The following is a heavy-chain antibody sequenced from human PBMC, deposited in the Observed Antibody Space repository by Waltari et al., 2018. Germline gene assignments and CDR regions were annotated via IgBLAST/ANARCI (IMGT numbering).Heavy chain of an antibody. Sequence: EVQLVESGGGLVKPGGSLRLSCAASGFTFSSYSMNWVRQAPGKGLEGVSSISSSSSYIYYADAVKGRFTSSRDNAKNSLYLQMNSLRAEDTAVYYCARLGDDLGYCNYWGQGTLVTVSS. CDR3: ARLGDDLGYCNY. V-gene: IGHV3-21*01. J-gene: IGHJ4*02. D-gene: IGHD2-15*01. CDR2: ISSSSSYI. CDR1: GFTFSSYS.